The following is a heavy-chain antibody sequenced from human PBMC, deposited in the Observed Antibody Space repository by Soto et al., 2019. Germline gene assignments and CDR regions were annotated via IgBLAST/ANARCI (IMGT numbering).Heavy chain of an antibody. Sequence: QVQLQESGPGLVKVSGTLSVTCAVSGGSISSSHWWSWVRQPPGQGLERIGAVDHSGSSNYNPFLNNRHTISLDRSKTQYTLKAGYVTAADTALYYGASHRGSTDGPYDYWGQGILVTVSS. J-gene: IGHJ4*02. CDR3: ASHRGSTDGPYDY. CDR1: GGSISSSHW. CDR2: VDHSGSS. D-gene: IGHD5-12*01. V-gene: IGHV4-4*02.